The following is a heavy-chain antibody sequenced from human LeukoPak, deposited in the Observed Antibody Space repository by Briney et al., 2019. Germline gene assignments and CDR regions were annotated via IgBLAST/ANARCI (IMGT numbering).Heavy chain of an antibody. V-gene: IGHV3-48*01. CDR2: ISSSRGTI. J-gene: IGHJ4*02. Sequence: GGSLRLSCAASGFTFSAYNMNWVRQAPGKGLEWFSYISSSRGTIYYADSVKGRFTISRDNSKNTLYLQMNSLRAEDTAVYYCARAAINRGDYDYWGQGTLVTVSS. CDR3: ARAAINRGDYDY. CDR1: GFTFSAYN. D-gene: IGHD4-17*01.